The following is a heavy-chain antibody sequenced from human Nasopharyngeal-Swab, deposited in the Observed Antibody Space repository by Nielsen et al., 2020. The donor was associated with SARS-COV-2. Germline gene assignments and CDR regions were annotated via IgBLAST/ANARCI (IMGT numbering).Heavy chain of an antibody. V-gene: IGHV3-33*08. CDR2: IWYDGSNK. Sequence: GGSLRLSCAASGFTFSNAWMSWVRQAPGKGLEWVAVIWYDGSNKYYADSVKGRFTISRDNSKNTLYLQMNSLRAEDTAVYYCARSPYGSEENWFDPWGQGTLVTVSS. CDR1: GFTFSNAW. CDR3: ARSPYGSEENWFDP. D-gene: IGHD3-10*01. J-gene: IGHJ5*02.